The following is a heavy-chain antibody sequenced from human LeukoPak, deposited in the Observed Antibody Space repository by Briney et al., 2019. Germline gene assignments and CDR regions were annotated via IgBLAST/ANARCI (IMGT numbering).Heavy chain of an antibody. CDR3: AREPQVTTSPNY. V-gene: IGHV7-4-1*02. CDR2: INTNTGDP. J-gene: IGHJ4*02. D-gene: IGHD1-14*01. Sequence: ASVKVSCKASGYTFTSSDMNWVRQAPGQGFEWMGWINTNTGDPTYAQGFTGRFVFSLDTAVSTAYLQINSLKPEDTAVYYCAREPQVTTSPNYWGQGTLVTVSS. CDR1: GYTFTSSD.